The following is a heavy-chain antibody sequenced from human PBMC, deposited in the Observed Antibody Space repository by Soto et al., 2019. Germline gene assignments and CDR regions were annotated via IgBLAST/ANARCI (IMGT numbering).Heavy chain of an antibody. V-gene: IGHV1-46*01. J-gene: IGHJ4*02. CDR1: GYTFTTYF. CDR3: ARDGSAWDFDY. CDR2: VRPSGGNI. Sequence: ASVKVSCKASGYTFTTYFIHWVRQAPGQGLEWMGIVRPSGGNIAYAQRFQGRLTMTRDTSTSTVYMELSSLRSDDTAVYYCARDGSAWDFDYWGQGTLVTVSS. D-gene: IGHD6-19*01.